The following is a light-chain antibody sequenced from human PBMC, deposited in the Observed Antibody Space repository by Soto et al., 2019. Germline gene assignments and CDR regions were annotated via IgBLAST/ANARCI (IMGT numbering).Light chain of an antibody. CDR3: QQSYSTPRT. V-gene: IGKV3-20*01. CDR1: ESVSTSY. J-gene: IGKJ1*01. CDR2: GAS. Sequence: EIVLTQSPGTLSLSPGERATLSCRASESVSTSYLAWYQQSPGQAPRLLIYGASNRATGIPDRFSGSGSGTDFTLTISSLQPEDFATYYCQQSYSTPRTFGQGTKVDIK.